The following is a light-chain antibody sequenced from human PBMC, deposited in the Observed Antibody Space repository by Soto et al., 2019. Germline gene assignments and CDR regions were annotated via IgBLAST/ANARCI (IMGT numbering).Light chain of an antibody. Sequence: DIVMTQSPDSLAVSLGERATINCKSSQNVLYSSNNKNYLAWYQQKPGQPPKLLIYWASTRESGVPDRFSGSGSGTDFTLTISSLQAEDVAVYYCQQYYSTPFTFGPGTNVDIK. CDR3: QQYYSTPFT. V-gene: IGKV4-1*01. CDR1: QNVLYSSNNKNY. CDR2: WAS. J-gene: IGKJ3*01.